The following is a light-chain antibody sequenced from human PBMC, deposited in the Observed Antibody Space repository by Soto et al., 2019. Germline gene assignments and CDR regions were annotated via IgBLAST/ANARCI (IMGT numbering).Light chain of an antibody. CDR3: SSYPSSSTLVV. CDR1: SSDVGGYNY. Sequence: QSALTQPASVSGSPGQSITISCTGTSSDVGGYNYVSWYQQYPGKAPKLMIYAVSDRPSGVSNRFSGSKSGNTASLTISGLQAEDEADYNCSSYPSSSTLVVFGGGTK. CDR2: AVS. J-gene: IGLJ3*02. V-gene: IGLV2-14*01.